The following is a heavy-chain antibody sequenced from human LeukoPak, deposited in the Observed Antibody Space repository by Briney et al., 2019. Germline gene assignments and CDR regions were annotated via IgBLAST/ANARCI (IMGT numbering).Heavy chain of an antibody. CDR3: ARAQYYYDSSGYYDFDY. V-gene: IGHV4-31*03. J-gene: IGHJ4*02. CDR2: IYYSGST. CDR1: GGSISSGVYH. Sequence: SETLSLTCTVSGGSISSGVYHWSWIRQQPGKGLEWIGSIYYSGSTYYNPSLKSRVTISVDTSKNQFSLKLSSVTAADTAVYYCARAQYYYDSSGYYDFDYWGQGTLVTVSS. D-gene: IGHD3-22*01.